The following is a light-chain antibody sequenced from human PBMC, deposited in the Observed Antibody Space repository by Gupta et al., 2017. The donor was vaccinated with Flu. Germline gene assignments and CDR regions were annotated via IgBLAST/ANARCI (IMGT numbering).Light chain of an antibody. V-gene: IGKV3-11*01. CDR2: EAS. CDR1: RSVSSY. Sequence: ESDTLSCRAGRSVSSYSAWYQTKPGQAPRLLIYEASNRATGIPARFSGSGSGTDFTLTISSLEPEDFAVYYCQQRSNWPPITFGQGTRLEIK. J-gene: IGKJ5*01. CDR3: QQRSNWPPIT.